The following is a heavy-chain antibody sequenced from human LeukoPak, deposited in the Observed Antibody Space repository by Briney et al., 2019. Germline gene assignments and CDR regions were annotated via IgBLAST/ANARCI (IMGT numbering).Heavy chain of an antibody. J-gene: IGHJ5*02. Sequence: SETLSLTCTVSGGSISSSSYYWGWIRQPPGKGLEWIGSIYYSGSTYYNPSLKSRVTISVDTSKNQFSLKLSSVTAADAAVYYCARDLGSYYGSGSSWFDPWGQGTLVTVSS. V-gene: IGHV4-39*07. CDR2: IYYSGST. CDR1: GGSISSSSYY. CDR3: ARDLGSYYGSGSSWFDP. D-gene: IGHD3-10*01.